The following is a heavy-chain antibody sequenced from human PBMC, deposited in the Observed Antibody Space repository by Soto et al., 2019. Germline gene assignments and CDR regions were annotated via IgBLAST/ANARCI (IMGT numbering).Heavy chain of an antibody. V-gene: IGHV4-34*01. CDR3: ARGGPPTFGVVIKVANWCDP. J-gene: IGHJ5*02. Sequence: SATLSLTCAVYRQSFSGYYWSWIRQPPGKGLEWIGEINHSGSTNYNPSLKSRVTISVDTSKNQFSRNLSSVTAADTAVYYCARGGPPTFGVVIKVANWCDPWGKVTLVTVSS. CDR1: RQSFSGYY. D-gene: IGHD3-3*01. CDR2: INHSGST.